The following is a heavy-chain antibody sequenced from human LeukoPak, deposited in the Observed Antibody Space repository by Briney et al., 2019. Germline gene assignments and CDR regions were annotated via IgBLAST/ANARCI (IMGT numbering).Heavy chain of an antibody. V-gene: IGHV3-53*05. Sequence: GGSLRLSCAASGFTVSINYMSWVRQAPGKGLEWVSVIYSGGNTYYADSVKGRFTISRDNSKNTLYLQMNSLRAEDAAVYYCATIRDRRSGELYRIDYWGQGTLVTVSS. CDR3: ATIRDRRSGELYRIDY. J-gene: IGHJ4*02. CDR2: IYSGGNT. CDR1: GFTVSINY. D-gene: IGHD1-26*01.